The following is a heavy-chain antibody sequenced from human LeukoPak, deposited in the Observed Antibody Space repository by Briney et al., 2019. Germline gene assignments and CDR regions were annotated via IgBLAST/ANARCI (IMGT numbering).Heavy chain of an antibody. Sequence: GGSLRLSCAASGFSFSRYAVNWVRQAPGKGLEWVSLISSTGTYTYYADSVKGRFTISRDNAKNSLILYMSNLRVEDTAVYYCAREMSGSGMTYWGQGTQVTVSS. D-gene: IGHD3-10*01. J-gene: IGHJ4*02. V-gene: IGHV3-21*01. CDR1: GFSFSRYA. CDR2: ISSTGTYT. CDR3: AREMSGSGMTY.